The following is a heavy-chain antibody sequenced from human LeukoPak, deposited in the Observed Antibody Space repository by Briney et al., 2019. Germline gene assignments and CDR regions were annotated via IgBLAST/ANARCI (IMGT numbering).Heavy chain of an antibody. J-gene: IGHJ6*03. CDR2: IYYSGST. CDR3: ARTYYYDSSGAYYYYYMDV. Sequence: PSETLFLTCTVSGGSISSSSYYWGWIRQPPGKGLEWIGSIYYSGSTYYNPSLKSRVTISVDTSKNQFSLKLSSVTAADTAVYYCARTYYYDSSGAYYYYYMDVWGKGTTVTVSS. D-gene: IGHD3-22*01. V-gene: IGHV4-39*01. CDR1: GGSISSSSYY.